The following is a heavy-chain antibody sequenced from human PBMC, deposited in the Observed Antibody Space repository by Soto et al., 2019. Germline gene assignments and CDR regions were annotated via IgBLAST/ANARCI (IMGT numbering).Heavy chain of an antibody. J-gene: IGHJ4*02. CDR1: GYTFTDHY. Sequence: RASVKVSCKASGYTFTDHYLHWVRQAPGQGLEWMGWINPISGGTDYAQNFQGRVTMTRDTSISTAYMELSSLRSDDTAVYYCAREIYYYDNIGYYPPPGYWGQGTLVTVSS. V-gene: IGHV1-2*02. CDR2: INPISGGT. CDR3: AREIYYYDNIGYYPPPGY. D-gene: IGHD3-22*01.